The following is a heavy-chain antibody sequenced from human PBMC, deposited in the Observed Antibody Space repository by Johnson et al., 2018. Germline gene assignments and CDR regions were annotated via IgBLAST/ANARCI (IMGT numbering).Heavy chain of an antibody. CDR2: IWYDGSIK. CDR3: AKDGVVTTLSYYYGMDG. CDR1: GFTFSSYG. Sequence: VQPGRSLRLSCAASGFTFSSYGMHWVRQAPGKGLEWVAVIWYDGSIKYYADSVKGRFTTSRDNSKNTLYLQMNSLRAEDTAVYYCAKDGVVTTLSYYYGMDGWGQGTTVTVSS. D-gene: IGHD4-17*01. J-gene: IGHJ6*02. V-gene: IGHV3-33*06.